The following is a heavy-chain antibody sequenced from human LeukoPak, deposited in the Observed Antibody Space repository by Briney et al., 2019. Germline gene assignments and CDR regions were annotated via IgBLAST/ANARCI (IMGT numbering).Heavy chain of an antibody. J-gene: IGHJ4*02. D-gene: IGHD3-22*01. V-gene: IGHV3-30*02. Sequence: GGSLRLSCAASGFTFSSYGMHWVRQAPGKGLEWVAFIPYDGAYKYYAASVKGRFTISRDDSKNMVYLQVNSLRPEDTAVYYCAKRDSKSSGYSFDHWGQGTLVTVSS. CDR1: GFTFSSYG. CDR3: AKRDSKSSGYSFDH. CDR2: IPYDGAYK.